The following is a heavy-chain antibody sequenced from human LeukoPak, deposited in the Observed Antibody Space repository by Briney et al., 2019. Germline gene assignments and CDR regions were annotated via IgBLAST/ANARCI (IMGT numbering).Heavy chain of an antibody. CDR1: GFTFSSYG. J-gene: IGHJ3*02. V-gene: IGHV3-33*01. CDR2: IWYDGSNK. D-gene: IGHD3-22*01. CDR3: ARSYYYDSSGYSGDAFDI. Sequence: AGGSLRLPCAASGFTFSSYGMHWVRQAPGKGLEWVAVIWYDGSNKYYADSVKGRFTISRDNSKNTLYLQMNSLRAEDTAVYYCARSYYYDSSGYSGDAFDIWGQGTMVTVSS.